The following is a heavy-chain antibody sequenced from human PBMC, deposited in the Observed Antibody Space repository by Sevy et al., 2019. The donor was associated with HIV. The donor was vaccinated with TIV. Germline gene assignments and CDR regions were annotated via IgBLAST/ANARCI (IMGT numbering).Heavy chain of an antibody. CDR1: GGSISSGGYY. D-gene: IGHD6-13*01. CDR3: AREGSSWAGWFDP. CDR2: IYTSGST. J-gene: IGHJ5*02. Sequence: SETLSLTCTVSGGSISSGGYYWSWIRQPAGKGLEGIGRIYTSGSTNYNPSLKSRVTISVDTSKNQFSLKLSSVTAADTAVYYCAREGSSWAGWFDPWGQGTLVTVSS. V-gene: IGHV4-61*02.